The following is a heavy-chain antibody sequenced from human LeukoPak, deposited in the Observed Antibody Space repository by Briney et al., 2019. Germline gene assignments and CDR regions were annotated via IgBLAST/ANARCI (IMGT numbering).Heavy chain of an antibody. CDR2: IYDSGST. D-gene: IGHD6-6*01. CDR1: GGSISNYF. J-gene: IGHJ3*02. Sequence: ASETLSLTCTVSGGSISNYFWTWIRQPPGKGLEWIGYIYDSGSTNYNPSLKSRVTIPVDTSKNQFSLKLSSVTAADTAVYYCARGWGAARPSGASGIWGQGTMVTVSS. CDR3: ARGWGAARPSGASGI. V-gene: IGHV4-59*01.